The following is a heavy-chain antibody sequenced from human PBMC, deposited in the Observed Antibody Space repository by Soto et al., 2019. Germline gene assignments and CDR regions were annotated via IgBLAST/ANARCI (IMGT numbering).Heavy chain of an antibody. D-gene: IGHD5-18*01. V-gene: IGHV1-69*12. J-gene: IGHJ6*02. CDR3: VTEGYGYPTGMDV. CDR2: IIPIFGTA. Sequence: QVQLVQSGAEVKKPGSSVKVSCKASGGTFSSYAISWVRQAPGQGLEWMGGIIPIFGTARYAQKFQGRVTITEDESTSPAYMELSSLRSEDTAVYYCVTEGYGYPTGMDVWGQGSTVTVSS. CDR1: GGTFSSYA.